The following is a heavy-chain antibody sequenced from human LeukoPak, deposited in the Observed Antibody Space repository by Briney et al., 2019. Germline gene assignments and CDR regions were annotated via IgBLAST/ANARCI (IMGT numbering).Heavy chain of an antibody. J-gene: IGHJ4*02. V-gene: IGHV1-18*01. CDR3: ARGLEWLFDGYRNPFDY. D-gene: IGHD3-3*01. Sequence: ASVKVSCKASGYTFTSYGISWVRQAPGQGLEWMGWISAYNGNTNYAQKLQGRVTMTTDTSTSTAYMELRSLRSDDTAVYYCARGLEWLFDGYRNPFDYWGQGTLVTVSS. CDR1: GYTFTSYG. CDR2: ISAYNGNT.